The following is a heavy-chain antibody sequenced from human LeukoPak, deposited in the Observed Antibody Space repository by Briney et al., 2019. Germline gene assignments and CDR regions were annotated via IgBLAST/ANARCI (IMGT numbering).Heavy chain of an antibody. V-gene: IGHV4-38-2*01. D-gene: IGHD6-13*01. Sequence: PSETLSLTCAVSGYSISSGYYWGWIRQPPGKGLEWIGRIYHSGSTYYNPSLKSRVTISVDTSKNQFSLKLSSVTAADTAVYYCARPSRIAAAKGDAFDIWGQGTMVTVSS. CDR2: IYHSGST. CDR3: ARPSRIAAAKGDAFDI. J-gene: IGHJ3*02. CDR1: GYSISSGYY.